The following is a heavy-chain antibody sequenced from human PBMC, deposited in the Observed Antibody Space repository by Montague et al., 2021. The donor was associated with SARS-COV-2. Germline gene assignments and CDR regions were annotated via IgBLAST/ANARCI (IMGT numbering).Heavy chain of an antibody. D-gene: IGHD1-1*01. V-gene: IGHV4-34*01. CDR1: GGSFSDYH. CDR2: INYGGRT. Sequence: SETLSLTCAVCGGSFSDYHWTWIRQSPGGGLEWIGQINYGGRTKYNPSLKSRVTISIDTSKNQFSLQLTSVTAADTAVYYCARGAPGYWGQGTLVTVSS. CDR3: ARGAPGY. J-gene: IGHJ4*02.